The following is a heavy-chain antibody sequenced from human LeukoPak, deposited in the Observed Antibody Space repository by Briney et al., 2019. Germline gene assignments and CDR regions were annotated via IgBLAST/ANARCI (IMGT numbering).Heavy chain of an antibody. V-gene: IGHV3-9*01. CDR2: FSWNGAAI. Sequence: GRSLRLSCAASGFTFHHYAMHWVRQAPGKGLEWVSGFSWNGAAIGYADSVKGRFTISRDNAKNSLYLQMDRLRADDTAVYFCVRDRGSGWYYMDRWGQGALVTVSS. J-gene: IGHJ4*02. D-gene: IGHD6-19*01. CDR3: VRDRGSGWYYMDR. CDR1: GFTFHHYA.